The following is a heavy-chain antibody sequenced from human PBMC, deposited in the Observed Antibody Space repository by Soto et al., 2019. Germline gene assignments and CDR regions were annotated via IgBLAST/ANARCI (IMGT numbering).Heavy chain of an antibody. CDR1: GGSIGSSSYY. CDR2: LYYTGTT. V-gene: IGHV4-39*01. D-gene: IGHD2-2*01. CDR3: GAYCSRAYRYDWFDP. Sequence: PSETLSLTCSVSGGSIGSSSYYFGWIRQPPGKGLEWIGSLYYTGTTYYNSSLKSRVTISADKAQNQFSLRLGSVTAAGTAVYYCGAYCSRAYRYDWFDPWGQGTMVTVSS. J-gene: IGHJ5*02.